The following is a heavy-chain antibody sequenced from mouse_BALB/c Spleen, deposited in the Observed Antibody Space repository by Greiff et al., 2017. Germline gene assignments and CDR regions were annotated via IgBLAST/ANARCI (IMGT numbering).Heavy chain of an antibody. Sequence: EVKLMESGAELVKPGASVKLSCTASGFNIKDTYMHWVKQRPEQGLEWIGRIDPANGNTKYDPKFQGKATITADTSSNTAYLQLSSLTSEDTAVYYCARGATRGYAMDDWGQGTSVTVSS. V-gene: IGHV14-3*02. J-gene: IGHJ4*01. CDR1: GFNIKDTY. CDR3: ARGATRGYAMDD. D-gene: IGHD3-1*01. CDR2: IDPANGNT.